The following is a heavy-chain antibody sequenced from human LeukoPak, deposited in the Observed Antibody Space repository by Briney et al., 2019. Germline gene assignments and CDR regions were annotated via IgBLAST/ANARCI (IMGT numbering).Heavy chain of an antibody. CDR2: ISTGGSYI. Sequence: GGSLRLSCAASGFIFSSNSMKWVRQAPGKGLEWVSCISTGGSYIYYADSVKGRFTISRDNAKNSLYLQMNSLRAEDTAVYYCARAFSSGWFDYWGQGTLVTVSS. CDR3: ARAFSSGWFDY. J-gene: IGHJ4*02. D-gene: IGHD6-19*01. CDR1: GFIFSSNS. V-gene: IGHV3-21*01.